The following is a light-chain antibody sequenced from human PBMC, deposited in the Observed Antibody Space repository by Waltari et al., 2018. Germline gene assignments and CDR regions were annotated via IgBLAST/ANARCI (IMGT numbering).Light chain of an antibody. J-gene: IGKJ1*01. CDR3: QHYESLPVT. CDR1: QSISKY. CDR2: HAS. V-gene: IGKV3-20*01. Sequence: TQSPGTLSLSPGERATLSCRASQSISKYLAWYQQKPGQAPRLLIYHASSRAAGIPDRFSGSGSGTDFSLSISRLEPEDFAVYYCQHYESLPVTFGQGTKVEIK.